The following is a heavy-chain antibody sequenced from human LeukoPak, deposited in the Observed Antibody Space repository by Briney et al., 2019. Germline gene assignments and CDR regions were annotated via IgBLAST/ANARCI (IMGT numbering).Heavy chain of an antibody. D-gene: IGHD5-18*01. V-gene: IGHV3-48*02. CDR2: ISSSSSTI. CDR1: GFTFSSYW. J-gene: IGHJ6*02. CDR3: AVDGGYSYGYYYYGMDV. Sequence: GGSLRLSCAASGFTFSSYWMNWARQAPGKGLEWVSYISSSSSTIYYADSVKGRFTISRDNAKNSLYLQMNSLRDEDTAVYYCAVDGGYSYGYYYYGMDVWGQGTTVTVSS.